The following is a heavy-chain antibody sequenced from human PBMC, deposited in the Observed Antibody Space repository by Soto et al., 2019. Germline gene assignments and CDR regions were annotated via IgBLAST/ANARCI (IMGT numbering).Heavy chain of an antibody. V-gene: IGHV3-23*01. CDR2: ISGSGGST. D-gene: IGHD3-10*01. J-gene: IGHJ4*02. Sequence: EVRLLESGGGLVQPGGSLRLSCAASGFTFSSYAMSWVRQAPGKGLEWVSAISGSGGSTYYADSVKGRFTISRDNSKNTLYLQMNSLRAEDTAVYYCAKGGVPRAPDSYGSGSYDYWGQGTLVTVSS. CDR1: GFTFSSYA. CDR3: AKGGVPRAPDSYGSGSYDY.